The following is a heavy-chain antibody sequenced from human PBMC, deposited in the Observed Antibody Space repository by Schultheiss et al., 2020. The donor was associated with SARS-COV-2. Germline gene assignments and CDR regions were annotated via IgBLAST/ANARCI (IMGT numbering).Heavy chain of an antibody. CDR2: ISSSSSYI. J-gene: IGHJ6*03. Sequence: GGSLRLSCAASGFTFSSYAMSWVRQAPGKGLEWVSSISSSSSYIYYADSVKGRFTISRDNSKNTLYLQMGSLRAEDMAVYYCARAWPPLTVTTYYYMDVWGKGTTVTVSS. V-gene: IGHV3-21*01. CDR1: GFTFSSYA. D-gene: IGHD4-11*01. CDR3: ARAWPPLTVTTYYYMDV.